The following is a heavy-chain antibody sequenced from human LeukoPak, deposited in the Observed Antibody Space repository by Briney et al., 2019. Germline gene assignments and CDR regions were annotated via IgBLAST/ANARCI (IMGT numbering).Heavy chain of an antibody. D-gene: IGHD6-25*01. CDR1: GGSISSSSYY. CDR3: ARDQSSGYNWFAP. V-gene: IGHV4-39*07. Sequence: SETLSLTCTVSGGSISSSSYYWGWIRQPPGKGLEWIGSIYYSGSTYYNLSLKSRVTMSVDTSKNQFSLKVTSVTAADTAVYYCARDQSSGYNWFAPWGQGTLVTVSS. J-gene: IGHJ5*02. CDR2: IYYSGST.